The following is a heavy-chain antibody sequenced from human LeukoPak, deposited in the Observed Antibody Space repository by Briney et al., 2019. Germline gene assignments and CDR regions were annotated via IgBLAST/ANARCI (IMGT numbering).Heavy chain of an antibody. CDR1: GGSISSYY. D-gene: IGHD3-22*01. J-gene: IGHJ4*02. Sequence: SETLSLTCTVSGGSISSYYWSWIRQPPGKGLEWIGYIYYSGSTNYNPSLKSRVTISVDTSKNQFSLKLSSVTAADTAVYYCARRLPDYYDSSGYQRGYFDYWGQGTLVTVSS. CDR3: ARRLPDYYDSSGYQRGYFDY. V-gene: IGHV4-59*08. CDR2: IYYSGST.